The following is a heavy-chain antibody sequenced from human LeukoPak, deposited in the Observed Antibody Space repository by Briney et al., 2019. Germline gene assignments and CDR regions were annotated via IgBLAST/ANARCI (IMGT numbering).Heavy chain of an antibody. D-gene: IGHD2-21*01. CDR2: IKNRGNVI. CDR1: GFSFSDYY. J-gene: IGHJ3*01. CDR3: AKQACGDAFEF. V-gene: IGHV3-11*01. Sequence: GGSLRLSCAASGFSFSDYYMSWIRQAPGEGLEGGSYIKNRGNVIYYAESVRGRFTISRDDAKSSLFLDMNSLRGDDTAVYYCAKQACGDAFEFWGQGTVVIVSS.